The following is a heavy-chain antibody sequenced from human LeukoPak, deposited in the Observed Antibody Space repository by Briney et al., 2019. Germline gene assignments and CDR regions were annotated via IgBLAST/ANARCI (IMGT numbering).Heavy chain of an antibody. CDR1: GFTFSSYS. J-gene: IGHJ4*02. Sequence: GGSLRLSCAASGFTFSSYSMNWVRQAPGKGLEWVSSISSSSYIYYADSVKGRFTISRDNAENSLYLQMNSLRAEDTAVYYCARDKSTAMANFDYWGQGTLVTVSS. V-gene: IGHV3-21*01. D-gene: IGHD5-18*01. CDR2: ISSSSYI. CDR3: ARDKSTAMANFDY.